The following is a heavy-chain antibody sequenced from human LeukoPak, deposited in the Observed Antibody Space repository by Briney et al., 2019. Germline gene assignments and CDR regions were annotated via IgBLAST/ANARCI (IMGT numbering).Heavy chain of an antibody. V-gene: IGHV3-33*06. CDR3: AKTGTPLIYYYYYMDV. CDR1: GFTFSSYE. J-gene: IGHJ6*03. D-gene: IGHD1-1*01. Sequence: GGSLRLSCAASGFTFSSYEMNWVRQAPGKGLEWVAVIWYDGSNKYYADSVKGRFTISRDNSKNTLYLQMNSLRAEDTAVYYCAKTGTPLIYYYYYMDVWGKGTTVTVSS. CDR2: IWYDGSNK.